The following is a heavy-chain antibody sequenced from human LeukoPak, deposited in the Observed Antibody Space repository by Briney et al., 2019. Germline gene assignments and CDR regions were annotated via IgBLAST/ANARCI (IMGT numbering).Heavy chain of an antibody. V-gene: IGHV3-7*01. CDR3: ARDIVVVPAAPFDP. D-gene: IGHD2-2*01. Sequence: GGSLRLSCAASGFTLSSYWMSWVRQAPGKGLEWVANIKQDGSEKYYVDSVKGRFTISRDNAKNSLYLQMNSLRAEDTAVYYCARDIVVVPAAPFDPWGQGTLVTVSS. CDR2: IKQDGSEK. CDR1: GFTLSSYW. J-gene: IGHJ5*02.